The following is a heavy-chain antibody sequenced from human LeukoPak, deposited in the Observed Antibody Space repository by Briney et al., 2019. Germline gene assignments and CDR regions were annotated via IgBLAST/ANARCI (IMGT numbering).Heavy chain of an antibody. CDR1: GGSFSGYY. J-gene: IGHJ4*02. V-gene: IGHV4-34*01. CDR2: INHSGST. CDR3: ARHALQWELPDY. Sequence: PSETLSLTCAVYGGSFSGYYWSWIRQPPGKGLEWIGEINHSGSTNYNPSLKSRVTISVDTSKNQFSLKLSSVTAADTAVYYCARHALQWELPDYWGQGTLVTVSS. D-gene: IGHD1-26*01.